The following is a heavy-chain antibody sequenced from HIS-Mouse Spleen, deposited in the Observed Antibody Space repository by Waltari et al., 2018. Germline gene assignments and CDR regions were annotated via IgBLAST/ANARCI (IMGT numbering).Heavy chain of an antibody. D-gene: IGHD6-13*01. V-gene: IGHV4-39*07. CDR3: AREIPYSSSWYDWYFDL. J-gene: IGHJ2*01. CDR2: SYYRGST. CDR1: GGSISSSSYY. Sequence: QLQLQESGPGLVKPSETLSLTCTVSGGSISSSSYYWGWIRQPPGKGLEWIGGSYYRGSTYDNPSLKGRVTISVETSKNQFSLKLSSVTAADTAVYYCAREIPYSSSWYDWYFDLWGRGTLVTVSS.